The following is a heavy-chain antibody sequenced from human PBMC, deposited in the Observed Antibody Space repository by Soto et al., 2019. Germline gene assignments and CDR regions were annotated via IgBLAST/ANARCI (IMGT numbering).Heavy chain of an antibody. D-gene: IGHD3-16*01. CDR2: IYPGDSDT. Sequence: GESLKISCKASGYSFTNYWIGWVRQMPGKGLEWMGVIYPGDSDTKYSPSFQGQVTISAEKSISTAYLQWSGLKASDTAMYYCARLDDYLWGSQNCFDPWGQGTRVTV. CDR1: GYSFTNYW. J-gene: IGHJ5*02. V-gene: IGHV5-51*01. CDR3: ARLDDYLWGSQNCFDP.